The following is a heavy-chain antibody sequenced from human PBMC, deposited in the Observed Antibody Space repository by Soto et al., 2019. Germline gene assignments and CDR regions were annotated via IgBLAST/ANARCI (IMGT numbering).Heavy chain of an antibody. V-gene: IGHV1-18*01. CDR2: ISGYNGDT. D-gene: IGHD3-10*01. J-gene: IGHJ4*02. Sequence: QVQLVQSGAEVKKPGASVKVSCKASGYTFNNYGISWVRQARGQGLEWMGWISGYNGDTDYAHNFKGRLTMTTDTSTSTAYRGRTSLTSDDTAVIFGARYSGNFGVWPYFGDHWGQGTLITVSS. CDR3: ARYSGNFGVWPYFGDH. CDR1: GYTFNNYG.